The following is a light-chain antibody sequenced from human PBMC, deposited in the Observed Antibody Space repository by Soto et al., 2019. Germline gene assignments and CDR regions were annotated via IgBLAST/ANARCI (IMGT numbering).Light chain of an antibody. J-gene: IGKJ3*01. Sequence: EIVLTQSPGTLSLSPGERATLSCRASQSVSSSYLAWYQQKPGQDPRLLIYGASSRATGIPDRFSGSGSGTDLTLTISRLEPEDFAVYYCQQYGSSPPRFTFGPGTKVDIK. CDR3: QQYGSSPPRFT. CDR1: QSVSSSY. V-gene: IGKV3-20*01. CDR2: GAS.